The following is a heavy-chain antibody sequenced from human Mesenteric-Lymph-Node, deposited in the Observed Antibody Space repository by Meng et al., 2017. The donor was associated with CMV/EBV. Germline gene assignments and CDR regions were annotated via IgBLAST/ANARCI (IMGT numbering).Heavy chain of an antibody. D-gene: IGHD3-22*01. CDR1: GDSISNSTYY. CDR2: VHHSGTT. J-gene: IGHJ4*02. V-gene: IGHV4-39*01. Sequence: QLPEAGPGLVKPSGTLSLSCIVSGDSISNSTYYWTWIRQHPGKGLEWIGSVHHSGTTYYNPSLKGRLTISVDTSANLFSLRLTTVTAADTATYYCARRGNYDSDYSEYWGQGTLVTVSS. CDR3: ARRGNYDSDYSEY.